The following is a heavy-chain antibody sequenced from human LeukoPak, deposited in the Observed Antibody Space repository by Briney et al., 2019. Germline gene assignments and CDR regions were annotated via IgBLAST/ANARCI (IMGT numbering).Heavy chain of an antibody. CDR3: ASSGHTPYNWSDP. Sequence: PGGSLRLSCAASGFPFDDYAMHWVRQAPGKGLEWVSLISGSGGSTYYADSVKGRFTISRDNSKNSLYLQMNTLRTDDTAFYFCASSGHTPYNWSDPWGQGALVTVSS. D-gene: IGHD2-15*01. J-gene: IGHJ5*02. CDR1: GFPFDDYA. V-gene: IGHV3-43*02. CDR2: ISGSGGST.